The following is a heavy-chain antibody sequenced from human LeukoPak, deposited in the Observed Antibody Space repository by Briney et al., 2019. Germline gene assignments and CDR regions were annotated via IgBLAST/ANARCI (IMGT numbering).Heavy chain of an antibody. Sequence: SVKVSCQASGGTFSSYAISWVRQAPGQGLEWMGGIILIFGTANYAQKFQGRVTITADESTSTAYMELSSLRSEDTAVYYCARGGDGSSPLYYYGMDVWGQGTTVTVSS. J-gene: IGHJ6*02. CDR3: ARGGDGSSPLYYYGMDV. V-gene: IGHV1-69*13. D-gene: IGHD6-6*01. CDR2: IILIFGTA. CDR1: GGTFSSYA.